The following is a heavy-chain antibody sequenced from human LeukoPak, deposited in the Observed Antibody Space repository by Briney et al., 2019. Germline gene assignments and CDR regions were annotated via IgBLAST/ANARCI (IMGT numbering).Heavy chain of an antibody. D-gene: IGHD3-10*02. CDR1: XXXXXXXX. CDR2: IXSDXKP. J-gene: IGHJ6*02. Sequence: GGSLRLSYEAXXXXXXXXXXTXVXXXXXXXXXWVSSIXSDXKPXYSXSVKXRFAISRDNSKSMLFLQLNSLRAEXTALYYCARDLHYYVAMDVWGQGTTVTVSS. CDR3: ARDLHYYVAMDV. V-gene: IGHV3-53*01.